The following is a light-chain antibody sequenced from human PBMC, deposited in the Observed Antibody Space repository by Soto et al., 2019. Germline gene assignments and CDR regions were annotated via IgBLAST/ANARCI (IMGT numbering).Light chain of an antibody. CDR1: KSVSSN. CDR2: GAS. Sequence: EIVMTQSPATMSVSQGERATLSCRASKSVSSNLAWYQKKTGQAPRLLIYGASTRATGIQARFSGSASGTEFTLTISSLQSEDYAVYDCQQYINWPYTGGQGTKLESK. CDR3: QQYINWPYT. V-gene: IGKV3-15*01. J-gene: IGKJ2*01.